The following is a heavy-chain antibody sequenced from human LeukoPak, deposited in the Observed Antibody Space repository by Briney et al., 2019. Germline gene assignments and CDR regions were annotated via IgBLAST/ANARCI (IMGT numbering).Heavy chain of an antibody. D-gene: IGHD3-22*01. CDR2: IYYSGST. CDR1: GGSISSYY. Sequence: SETLSLTCTVSGGSISSYYWSWIRQPPGKGLEWIGYIYYSGSTNYNPSLKSRVTISVDTSKNQFSLKLSSVTAADTAVYYCARVRYYYDSSGSQIEYYFDYWGQGTLVTVSS. J-gene: IGHJ4*02. CDR3: ARVRYYYDSSGSQIEYYFDY. V-gene: IGHV4-59*01.